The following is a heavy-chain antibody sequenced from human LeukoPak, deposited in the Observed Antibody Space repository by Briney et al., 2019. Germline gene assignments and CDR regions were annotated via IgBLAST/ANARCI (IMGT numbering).Heavy chain of an antibody. J-gene: IGHJ4*02. CDR1: GFTFSIYG. CDR3: ASGYRSGPICA. D-gene: IGHD3-16*02. CDR2: NSSSGSNS. V-gene: IGHV3-48*01. Sequence: PGGSLRLSCAASGFTFSIYGISSVRQAPGKGLEWVSYNSSSGSNSYHADSVKDRFSISRDNSKNSLYLQMNSLRAEDTAMYFCASGYRSGPICAWGQGTLVTVSS.